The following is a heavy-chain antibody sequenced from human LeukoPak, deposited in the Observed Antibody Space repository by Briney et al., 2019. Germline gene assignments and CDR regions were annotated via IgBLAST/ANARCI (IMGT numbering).Heavy chain of an antibody. D-gene: IGHD6-19*01. J-gene: IGHJ2*01. CDR1: GGSISSYY. CDR2: IYYSGST. V-gene: IGHV4-59*01. CDR3: ARDGSGAVAAIIPDWYFDL. Sequence: PSETLSLTCTVSGGSISSYYCGWIRQHAGKGLEWIGYIYYSGSTNYNPSRKSRVAISVDTSKNQFSLKLSSVTAADTAVYYCARDGSGAVAAIIPDWYFDLWGRGTLVTVSS.